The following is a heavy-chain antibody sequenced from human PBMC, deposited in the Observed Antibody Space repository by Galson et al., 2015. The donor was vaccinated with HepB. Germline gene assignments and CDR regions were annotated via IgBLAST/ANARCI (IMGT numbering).Heavy chain of an antibody. Sequence: SLRLSCAASGFTFSSYAMHWVRQAPGKGLEWVAVISYDGSNKYYADSVKGRFTISRDNSKNTLYLQMNSLRAEDTAVYYCAREGGYCSSTSCYAYYFDYWGQGTLVTVSS. J-gene: IGHJ4*02. V-gene: IGHV3-30-3*01. CDR2: ISYDGSNK. D-gene: IGHD2-2*01. CDR3: AREGGYCSSTSCYAYYFDY. CDR1: GFTFSSYA.